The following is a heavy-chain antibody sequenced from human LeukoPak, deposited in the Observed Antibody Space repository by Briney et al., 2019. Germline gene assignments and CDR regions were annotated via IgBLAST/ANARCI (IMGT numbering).Heavy chain of an antibody. Sequence: GASVKVSCKASGYTFTGYYMHWVRQAPGQGLEWMGWINPNSGGTNYAQKFQGRVTMTRDTSTSTACMELSRLRSDDTAVYYCARVLYLQWGLRPRYGYMDVWGKGTTVTVSS. CDR1: GYTFTGYY. J-gene: IGHJ6*03. CDR3: ARVLYLQWGLRPRYGYMDV. V-gene: IGHV1-2*02. CDR2: INPNSGGT. D-gene: IGHD1-26*01.